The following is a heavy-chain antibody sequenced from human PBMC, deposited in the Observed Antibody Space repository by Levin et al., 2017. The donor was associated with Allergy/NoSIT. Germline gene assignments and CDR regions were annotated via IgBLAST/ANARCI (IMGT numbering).Heavy chain of an antibody. CDR2: ISYDGSNK. CDR1: GFTFSSYG. D-gene: IGHD2-2*01. Sequence: GGSLRLSCAASGFTFSSYGMHWVRQAPGKGLEWVAVISYDGSNKYYADSVKGRFTISRDNSKNTLYLQMNSLRAEDTAVYYCAQDAVKGSTDYYYYYMDVWGKGTTVTVSS. CDR3: AQDAVKGSTDYYYYYMDV. J-gene: IGHJ6*03. V-gene: IGHV3-30*18.